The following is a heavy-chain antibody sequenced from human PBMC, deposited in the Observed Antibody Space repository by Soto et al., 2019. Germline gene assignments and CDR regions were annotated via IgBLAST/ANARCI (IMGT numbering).Heavy chain of an antibody. CDR3: ARESSSGYYGGYYFDY. CDR1: GGSISSGDYY. Sequence: SETLSLTCTVSGGSISSGDYYWSWIRQPPGKGLEWIGYIYYSGSTYYNPSLKSRVTISVDTSKNQFSLKLSSVTAADTAVYYCARESSSGYYGGYYFDYWGQGTLVTVSS. J-gene: IGHJ4*02. D-gene: IGHD3-22*01. CDR2: IYYSGST. V-gene: IGHV4-30-4*01.